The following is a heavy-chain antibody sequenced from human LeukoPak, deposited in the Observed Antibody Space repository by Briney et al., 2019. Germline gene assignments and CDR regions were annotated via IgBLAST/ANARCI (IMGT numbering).Heavy chain of an antibody. D-gene: IGHD3-3*01. CDR1: GFTFDDYA. CDR2: ISWNSGSI. V-gene: IGHV3-9*01. CDR3: ARDPYDFWSGSDY. J-gene: IGHJ4*02. Sequence: GGSLRLSCAASGFTFDDYAMHWVRQAPGKGLEWVSGISWNSGSIGYADSVKGRFTISRDNSKNTLYLQMNSLRAEDTAVYYCARDPYDFWSGSDYWGQGTLVTVSS.